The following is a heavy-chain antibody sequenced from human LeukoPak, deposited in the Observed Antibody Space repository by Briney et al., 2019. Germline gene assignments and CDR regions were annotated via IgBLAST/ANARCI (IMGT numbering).Heavy chain of an antibody. D-gene: IGHD4-17*01. CDR1: GDSLNSGAYY. Sequence: SQTLSLTCTVSGDSLNSGAYYWSWIRQHPGKGLEWIGYIYYSGSTYYNPSLKSRLTISIDTSKNQFSLKLSSVTAADTSVYYWVRSRTRGTTVDYWGQGTLVTVSS. CDR3: VRSRTRGTTVDY. J-gene: IGHJ4*02. V-gene: IGHV4-31*03. CDR2: IYYSGST.